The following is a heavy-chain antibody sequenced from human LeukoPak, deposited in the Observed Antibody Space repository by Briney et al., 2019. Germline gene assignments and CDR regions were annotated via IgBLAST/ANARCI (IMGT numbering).Heavy chain of an antibody. CDR2: ISYDGSNK. Sequence: GRSLRLSRAASGFTFSSYGMHWVRQAPGKGLEWVAVISYDGSNKYYADSVKGRFTISRDNSKNTLYLQMNSLRAEDTAVYYCAKDHGRDGYNFDYWGQGTLVTVSS. D-gene: IGHD5-24*01. J-gene: IGHJ4*02. CDR1: GFTFSSYG. CDR3: AKDHGRDGYNFDY. V-gene: IGHV3-30*18.